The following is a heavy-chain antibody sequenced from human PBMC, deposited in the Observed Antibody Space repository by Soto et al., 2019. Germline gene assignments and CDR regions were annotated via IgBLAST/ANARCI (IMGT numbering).Heavy chain of an antibody. CDR2: NSYTGST. CDR3: ASGPDYYDSSGYFEP. D-gene: IGHD3-22*01. J-gene: IGHJ5*02. CDR1: DVSVISGGYY. Sequence: QVQLQESGPGLVKPSQTMSLTCTVSDVSVISGGYYWSWIRQHPGKGLEWIGYNSYTGSTQYNPSLKSRVTISLDTSKNQFSLKLTSVTAADTALYYCASGPDYYDSSGYFEPWGQGTLVTVSS. V-gene: IGHV4-31*03.